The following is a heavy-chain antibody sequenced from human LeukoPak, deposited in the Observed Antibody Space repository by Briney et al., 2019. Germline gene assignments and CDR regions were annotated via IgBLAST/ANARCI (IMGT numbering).Heavy chain of an antibody. CDR2: LYYSGST. CDR3: ARLAPGSGYFDY. Sequence: PSETLSLTCTVSGGSIGSYYWNWMRQPPGKGLEWMGYLYYSGSTNYNPSLKSRVTISVDTSKNQFSLKLSSVTAADTAVYYCARLAPGSGYFDYWGQGTLVTVSS. D-gene: IGHD6-19*01. V-gene: IGHV4-59*08. J-gene: IGHJ4*02. CDR1: GGSIGSYY.